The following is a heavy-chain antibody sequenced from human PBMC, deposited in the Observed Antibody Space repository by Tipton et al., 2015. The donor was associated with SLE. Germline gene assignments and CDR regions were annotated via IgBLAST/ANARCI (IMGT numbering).Heavy chain of an antibody. Sequence: TLSLTCTVSGDPISNSNYYWGWIRQPPGKGLEWIGTIYYSGTTYYNPSLKSRVTMSVDTSMDQLSLKLSSATAADTALYYCARRLGSVAIFGVVIEYTFEIWGQGTMVTVSS. CDR3: ARRLGSVAIFGVVIEYTFEI. D-gene: IGHD3-3*01. V-gene: IGHV4-39*01. CDR2: IYYSGTT. J-gene: IGHJ3*02. CDR1: GDPISNSNYY.